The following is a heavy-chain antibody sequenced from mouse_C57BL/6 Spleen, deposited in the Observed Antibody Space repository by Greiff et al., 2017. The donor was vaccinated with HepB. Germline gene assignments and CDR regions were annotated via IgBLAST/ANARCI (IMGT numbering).Heavy chain of an antibody. Sequence: QVQLQQPGAELVKAGASVKISCKASGYTFTSYWMNWVKQRLGQGLEWFAETNPTNGRTYYNEKFKSKATLTVDKSSSTAYMLLSGPTFEDSAVYYCARIKKIVATDFDYWGQGTTLIVSA. CDR1: GYTFTSYW. V-gene: IGHV1S81*02. CDR3: ARIKKIVATDFDY. CDR2: TNPTNGRT. J-gene: IGHJ2*01. D-gene: IGHD1-1*01.